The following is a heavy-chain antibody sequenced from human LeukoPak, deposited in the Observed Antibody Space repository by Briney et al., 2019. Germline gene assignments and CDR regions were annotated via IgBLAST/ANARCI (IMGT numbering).Heavy chain of an antibody. CDR2: IYDSGST. CDR3: ATRDSSSLKVDY. D-gene: IGHD6-13*01. V-gene: IGHV4-59*08. CDR1: GGSISSYY. Sequence: SETLSLTCTVSGGSISSYYWSWIRQPPGKGLEWIGYIYDSGSTNYNPSLKSRVTISVDTSKNQFSLKLSSVTAADTAVYYCATRDSSSLKVDYWGRGTLVTVSS. J-gene: IGHJ4*02.